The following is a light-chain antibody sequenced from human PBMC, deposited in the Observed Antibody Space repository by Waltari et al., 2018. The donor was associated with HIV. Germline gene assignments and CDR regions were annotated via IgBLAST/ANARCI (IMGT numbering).Light chain of an antibody. J-gene: IGLJ1*01. Sequence: QSVLTQPPSVSGAPGQRVTISCTGSSSHIGAGYDVHWYQQLPGRAPKLLISDNTNRPSGVPDRFSGSKSGTSAALAITGLQAVDETDYYCQSYDTSLSASVFGTGTKVTVL. CDR2: DNT. V-gene: IGLV1-40*01. CDR1: SSHIGAGYD. CDR3: QSYDTSLSASV.